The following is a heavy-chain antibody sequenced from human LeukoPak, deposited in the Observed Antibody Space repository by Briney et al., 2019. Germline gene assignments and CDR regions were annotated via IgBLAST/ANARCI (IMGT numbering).Heavy chain of an antibody. V-gene: IGHV4-4*07. D-gene: IGHD2/OR15-2a*01. CDR3: ATQILLCHYY. Sequence: SETLSLTCTVSTGTINTYYWSWIRQPAGKGLEWIGRVFNTGITNYNPSLKSRVTISVDTSKNEFSLKLSSVTAADTAVYYCATQILLCHYYWGQGTLVTVSS. CDR1: TGTINTYY. J-gene: IGHJ4*02. CDR2: VFNTGIT.